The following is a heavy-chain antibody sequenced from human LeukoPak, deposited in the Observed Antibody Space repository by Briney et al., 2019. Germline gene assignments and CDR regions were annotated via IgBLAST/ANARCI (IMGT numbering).Heavy chain of an antibody. Sequence: ASVKVSCKASGYTFTSYYMHWVRQAPGQGLEWMGIINPSGGSTSYAQKFQGRVTMTRDTSTSTVYMELSSLRSEDTAVYYCARDFPYFDWLLSCGMDVWGQGTTVTVSS. D-gene: IGHD3-9*01. CDR2: INPSGGST. CDR1: GYTFTSYY. V-gene: IGHV1-46*01. J-gene: IGHJ6*02. CDR3: ARDFPYFDWLLSCGMDV.